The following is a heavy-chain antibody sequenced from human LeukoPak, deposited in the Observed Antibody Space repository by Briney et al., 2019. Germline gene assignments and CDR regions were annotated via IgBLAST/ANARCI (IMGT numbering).Heavy chain of an antibody. CDR3: ARMGGYSGYATH. Sequence: SETLSLTCTVSGGSISTYYWSWIRQPPGKGLEWIGYIHYSGTANYNPSLKNRVTISLDTSKNQFSLNLSSVTAADTAVYYCARMGGYSGYATHWGQGTLVTVSS. CDR2: IHYSGTA. V-gene: IGHV4-59*08. D-gene: IGHD5-12*01. CDR1: GGSISTYY. J-gene: IGHJ4*02.